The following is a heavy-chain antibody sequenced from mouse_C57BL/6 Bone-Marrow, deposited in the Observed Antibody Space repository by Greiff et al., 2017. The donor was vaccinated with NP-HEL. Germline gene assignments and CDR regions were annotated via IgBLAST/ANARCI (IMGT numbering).Heavy chain of an antibody. Sequence: GGLVQPKGSLKLSCAASGFSFNTYAMNWVRQAPGKGLEWVARIRSKSNNYATYYADSVKDRFTISRDDSESMLYLQMNNLKTEDTAMYYCVREEDYYGSSYEIAYWGQGTLVTVSA. CDR1: GFSFNTYA. D-gene: IGHD1-1*01. V-gene: IGHV10-1*01. J-gene: IGHJ3*01. CDR3: VREEDYYGSSYEIAY. CDR2: IRSKSNNYAT.